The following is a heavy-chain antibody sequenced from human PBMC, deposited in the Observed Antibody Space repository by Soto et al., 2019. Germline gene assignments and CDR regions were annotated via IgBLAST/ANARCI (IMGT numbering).Heavy chain of an antibody. Sequence: EAHLVGSGGGLAQRGGSLRVSCAASGFAVSANYLSWVRQAPGKGLEWVSLIYSGGDTDYADSVRGRFTISRDNSKNTPYLQMNSLKAKDTAVYYCATRMTTAPYWGQGALVNVS. V-gene: IGHV3-66*01. D-gene: IGHD4-17*01. J-gene: IGHJ4*02. CDR2: IYSGGDT. CDR3: ATRMTTAPY. CDR1: GFAVSANY.